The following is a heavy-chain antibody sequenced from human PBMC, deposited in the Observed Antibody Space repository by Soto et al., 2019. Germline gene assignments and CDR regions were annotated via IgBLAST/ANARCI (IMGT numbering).Heavy chain of an antibody. CDR3: GRDLTSNANCIDP. J-gene: IGHJ5*02. V-gene: IGHV4-30-4*01. D-gene: IGHD2-2*01. Sequence: NPSETLSLTCSVSGDSIHVGGYYWTWIRQRPGKGLEWMGYIYYTGKTYYNPSLESRLTMSVDRSKNQFSLRLTSVTAADTAVYFCGRDLTSNANCIDPWGQGTLVTVSS. CDR1: GDSIHVGGYY. CDR2: IYYTGKT.